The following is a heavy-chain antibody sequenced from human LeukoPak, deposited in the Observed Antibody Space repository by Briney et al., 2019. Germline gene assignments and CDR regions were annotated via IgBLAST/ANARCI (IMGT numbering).Heavy chain of an antibody. Sequence: SETLSLTCTVSGGSISSGGYYWSWIRQPPGKGLEWIGYIYHSGSTYYNPSLKSRVTISVDRSKNQFSLKLSSVTAADTAVYYCARSIAAAGNYYYYMDVWGKGTTVTVSS. CDR2: IYHSGST. V-gene: IGHV4-30-2*01. CDR3: ARSIAAAGNYYYYMDV. D-gene: IGHD6-13*01. CDR1: GGSISSGGYY. J-gene: IGHJ6*03.